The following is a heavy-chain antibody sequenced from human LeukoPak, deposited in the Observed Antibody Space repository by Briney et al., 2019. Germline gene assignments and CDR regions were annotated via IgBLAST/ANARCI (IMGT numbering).Heavy chain of an antibody. Sequence: GSLRLSCAASGFTVSSNYMSWVRQAPGKELEWIGYIYYSGSTYYNPSLKSRVTISVDTSKNQFSLKLSSVTAADTAVYYCARGRDSNPFNDSFVIWGQGTMVTVSS. J-gene: IGHJ3*02. CDR2: IYYSGST. D-gene: IGHD3-22*01. V-gene: IGHV4-59*02. CDR1: GFTVSSNY. CDR3: ARGRDSNPFNDSFVI.